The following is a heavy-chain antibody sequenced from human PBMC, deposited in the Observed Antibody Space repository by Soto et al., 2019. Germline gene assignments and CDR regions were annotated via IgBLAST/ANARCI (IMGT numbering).Heavy chain of an antibody. CDR1: GFTFGTYG. CDR2: IWYDGSNK. J-gene: IGHJ4*02. Sequence: QVQLVESGGGVVQPGRSLRLSCAASGFTFGTYGMHWVRQAPGKGLEWVAVIWYDGSNKYYADSVKGRFTISRDNSKNTLYLQMNSLRAEDTAVYYCARDDLASGWNLDYWGQGTLVTVSS. V-gene: IGHV3-33*01. CDR3: ARDDLASGWNLDY. D-gene: IGHD3-22*01.